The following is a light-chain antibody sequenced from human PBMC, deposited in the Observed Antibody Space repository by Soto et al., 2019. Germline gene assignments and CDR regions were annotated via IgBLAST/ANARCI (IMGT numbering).Light chain of an antibody. Sequence: DIQMTHSPSSVSASVGDRITITFRTSQDIGGRLAWYQQKPGEAPKVLIFAASSLQSGVPSRFSGSGSGTDFTLTINSLQPEDFATYYCQRANSFPITFGQGTRLEIK. CDR2: AAS. CDR1: QDIGGR. CDR3: QRANSFPIT. V-gene: IGKV1-12*01. J-gene: IGKJ5*01.